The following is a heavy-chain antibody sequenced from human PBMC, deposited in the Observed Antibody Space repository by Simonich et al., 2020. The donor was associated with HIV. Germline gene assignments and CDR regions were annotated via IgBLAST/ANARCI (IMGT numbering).Heavy chain of an antibody. V-gene: IGHV1-2*06. Sequence: QVQLVQSGAEARKPGASVKVSCKASGYTFTGYFVHWVRQAPGQGLEAWERINPHSGGKNVAQKCQGRVTMTRDTTITTAYMELSRLRSDDTAVDYCARSLMVGGVYHYYAMDVWGQGTTVTVSS. CDR2: INPHSGGK. J-gene: IGHJ6*02. CDR3: ARSLMVGGVYHYYAMDV. D-gene: IGHD1-26*01. CDR1: GYTFTGYF.